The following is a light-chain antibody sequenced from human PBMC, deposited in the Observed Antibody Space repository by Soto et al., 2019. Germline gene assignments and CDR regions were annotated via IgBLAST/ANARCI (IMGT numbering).Light chain of an antibody. CDR1: QGIRND. CDR2: AAP. V-gene: IGKV1-6*01. J-gene: IGKJ1*01. Sequence: AIQMTQSPSSLSASVGDRVTITCRASQGIRNDLGWYQQKPVKAPKLLIYAAPTLQSGVPSRFSCSGSGTDFTLTISSLQPEDFATYYCLQYYDEPLTCGQGTKVEVK. CDR3: LQYYDEPLT.